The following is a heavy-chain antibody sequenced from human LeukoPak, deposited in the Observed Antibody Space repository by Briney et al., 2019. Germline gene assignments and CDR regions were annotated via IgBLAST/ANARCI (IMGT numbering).Heavy chain of an antibody. V-gene: IGHV3-23*01. CDR1: GFTFSSYA. Sequence: GGSLRLSCAASGFTFSSYAMSWARQAPGKGLEWVSAISGSGDSTYSADSVKGRFTSSRDHSKNTLYLQMNSLRAEDTAVYYCAREGRYDSSGYYFYWYFNLWGQGMLVIVSS. D-gene: IGHD3-22*01. J-gene: IGHJ2*01. CDR2: ISGSGDST. CDR3: AREGRYDSSGYYFYWYFNL.